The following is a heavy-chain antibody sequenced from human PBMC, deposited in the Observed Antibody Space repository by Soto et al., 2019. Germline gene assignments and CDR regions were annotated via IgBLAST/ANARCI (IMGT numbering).Heavy chain of an antibody. V-gene: IGHV4-31*03. CDR2: IYYSGST. J-gene: IGHJ5*02. D-gene: IGHD3-3*01. Sequence: SETLSLTCTVSGGSISSGGYYWSWIRQHPGRGLEWIGYIYYSGSTYYNPSLKSRVTISVDTSKNQFSLKLSSVTAADTAVYYCARAHPIFGVVSPIYNLLGNWFDPWGQGTLVTVSS. CDR1: GGSISSGGYY. CDR3: ARAHPIFGVVSPIYNLLGNWFDP.